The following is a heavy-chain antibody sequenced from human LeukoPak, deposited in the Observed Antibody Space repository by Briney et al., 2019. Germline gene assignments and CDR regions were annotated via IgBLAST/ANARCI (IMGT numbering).Heavy chain of an antibody. CDR2: ISGSGGST. J-gene: IGHJ4*02. Sequence: GGSLRLSCAASGFTFSSYAMSWVRQAPGKGLEWVSAISGSGGSTYYADSVKGRFTISRDNSKNTLYLQMNSLRAEDTAVYYCAKDPHYGGNSGVDYWGQGTLVTFSS. V-gene: IGHV3-23*01. CDR1: GFTFSSYA. D-gene: IGHD4-23*01. CDR3: AKDPHYGGNSGVDY.